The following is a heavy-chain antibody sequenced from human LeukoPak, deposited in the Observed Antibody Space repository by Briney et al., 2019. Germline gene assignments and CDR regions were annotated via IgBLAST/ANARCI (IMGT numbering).Heavy chain of an antibody. V-gene: IGHV4-61*02. CDR3: ARVPTNGYVYYYYYMDV. Sequence: SETLSLTCTVSGGSISSGNYYWSWIRKPAGKGLEWIGRIHSSGSTNYKPSLKSRVTISVDTSKNQFSLKLSSVTAADTAVYCCARVPTNGYVYYYYYMDVWGKGTTVTVSS. D-gene: IGHD5-18*01. CDR2: IHSSGST. J-gene: IGHJ6*03. CDR1: GGSISSGNYY.